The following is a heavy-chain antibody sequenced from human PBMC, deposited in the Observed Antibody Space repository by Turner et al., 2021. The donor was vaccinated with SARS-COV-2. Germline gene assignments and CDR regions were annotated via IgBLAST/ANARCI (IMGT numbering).Heavy chain of an antibody. D-gene: IGHD3-22*01. Sequence: QVQLVESGGGVVQPGRSLRLSCAASGFTFSSYGMHWVRQAPGKGLEWVAIISYDGSNKYYADSVKGRFTISRDNSKNTLYLQMNSLRAEDTAVYYCAKIVGVLDYWGQGTLVTVSS. CDR3: AKIVGVLDY. V-gene: IGHV3-30*18. CDR2: ISYDGSNK. J-gene: IGHJ4*02. CDR1: GFTFSSYG.